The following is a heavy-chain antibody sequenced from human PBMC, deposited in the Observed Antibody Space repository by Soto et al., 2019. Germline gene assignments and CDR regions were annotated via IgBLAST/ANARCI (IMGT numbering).Heavy chain of an antibody. J-gene: IGHJ4*02. V-gene: IGHV3-15*01. CDR3: TTAPVGATPLDY. Sequence: LRLSCAASGFTFSNAWMSWVRQAPGKGLEWVGRIKSKTDGGTTDYAAPVKGRFTISRDDSKNTLYLQMNSLKTEDTAVYYCTTAPVGATPLDYWGQGTLVTVSS. CDR1: GFTFSNAW. CDR2: IKSKTDGGTT. D-gene: IGHD1-26*01.